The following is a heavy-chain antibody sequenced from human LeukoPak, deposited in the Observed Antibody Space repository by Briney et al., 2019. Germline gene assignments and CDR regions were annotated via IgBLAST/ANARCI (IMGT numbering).Heavy chain of an antibody. Sequence: GGSLRLSCAASGFTFSSYAMHWVRQAPGKGLEWVAVISYDGSNKYYADSVKGRFTISRDNAKNSLHLQMNSLRAEDTAVYYCARDDRVGDGYYGMDVWGQGTTVTVSS. J-gene: IGHJ6*02. CDR2: ISYDGSNK. V-gene: IGHV3-30-3*01. D-gene: IGHD3-10*01. CDR3: ARDDRVGDGYYGMDV. CDR1: GFTFSSYA.